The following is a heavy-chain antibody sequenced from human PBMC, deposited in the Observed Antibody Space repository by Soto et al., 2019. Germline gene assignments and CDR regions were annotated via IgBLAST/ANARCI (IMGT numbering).Heavy chain of an antibody. Sequence: ASVKVSCKASGYTFTGYYMHWVRQAPGQGLEWVGWINPNSGGTNYAQKFQGWVTMTRDTSISTAYMELSRLRSDDTAVYYCARDGDFWSGYYVFDYWGQGTLVTVSS. J-gene: IGHJ4*02. CDR1: GYTFTGYY. CDR2: INPNSGGT. CDR3: ARDGDFWSGYYVFDY. V-gene: IGHV1-2*04. D-gene: IGHD3-3*01.